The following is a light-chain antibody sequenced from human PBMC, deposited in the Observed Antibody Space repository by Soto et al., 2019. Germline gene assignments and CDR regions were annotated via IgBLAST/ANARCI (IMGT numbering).Light chain of an antibody. Sequence: DIQMPQSPSSLSASVGDGVTITCRASQTISSYLNWYQQRPGIAPRLLIYAASTLQSGVPSRFSGRGFATNFSLAINSLQPEDFATYYCQQSYSPQFTFGPGTKVDIK. CDR2: AAS. V-gene: IGKV1-39*01. CDR3: QQSYSPQFT. CDR1: QTISSY. J-gene: IGKJ3*01.